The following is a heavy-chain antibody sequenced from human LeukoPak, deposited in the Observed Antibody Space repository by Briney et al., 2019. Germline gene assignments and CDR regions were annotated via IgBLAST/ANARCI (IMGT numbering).Heavy chain of an antibody. D-gene: IGHD2-2*01. Sequence: PGGSLRLSCAASGFTFSSSAMSWVRQAPGKGLEWVSAISGSSGSTYYADSVKGRFTISRDNSKNTLYLQMNSLRAEDTAVYYCAKDLDCSSTNCYPDYWGQGILVTVSS. CDR2: ISGSSGST. CDR1: GFTFSSSA. CDR3: AKDLDCSSTNCYPDY. J-gene: IGHJ4*02. V-gene: IGHV3-23*01.